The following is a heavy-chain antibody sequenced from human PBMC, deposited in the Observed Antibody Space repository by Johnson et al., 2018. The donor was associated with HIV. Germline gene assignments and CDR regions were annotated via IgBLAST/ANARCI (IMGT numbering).Heavy chain of an antibody. CDR3: AREGTIHTAFDI. CDR2: ISGSGGST. CDR1: EFTFTNAW. J-gene: IGHJ3*02. V-gene: IGHV3-23*04. Sequence: DVQLVESGGGLVKPGGCLRLSCTSSEFTFTNAWMNWVRQAPGKGLEWVSAISGSGGSTYYADSVKGRFTISRDNSRNTLYLQMGSLRPEDMALYYCAREGTIHTAFDIWGQGTMVTVSS. D-gene: IGHD2-8*01.